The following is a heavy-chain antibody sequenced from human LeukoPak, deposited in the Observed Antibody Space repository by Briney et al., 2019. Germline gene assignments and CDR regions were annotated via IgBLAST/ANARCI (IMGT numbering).Heavy chain of an antibody. CDR3: ARGYGGNSGWYY. V-gene: IGHV4-34*01. J-gene: IGHJ4*02. D-gene: IGHD4-23*01. Sequence: SETLSLTCAVYGGSFSGYYWSWIRQPPGKGLEWIGEINHSGSTNYNPSLKSRVTISVDTSKNQFSLKLSSVTAAGTAVYYCARGYGGNSGWYYWGQGTLVTVSS. CDR1: GGSFSGYY. CDR2: INHSGST.